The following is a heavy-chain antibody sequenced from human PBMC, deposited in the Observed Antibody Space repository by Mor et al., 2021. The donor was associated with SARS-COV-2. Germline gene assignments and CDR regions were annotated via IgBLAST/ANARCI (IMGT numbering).Heavy chain of an antibody. CDR2: VDPEDGET. J-gene: IGHJ5*02. Sequence: MHWVQQAPGKGLEWMGLVDPEDGETIYAEKFQGRVTITADTSTYTAYMDLSRLRSEDTAVYYCATNFYDSSGQYWFDPWGQGT. V-gene: IGHV1-69-2*01. CDR3: ATNFYDSSGQYWFDP. D-gene: IGHD3-22*01.